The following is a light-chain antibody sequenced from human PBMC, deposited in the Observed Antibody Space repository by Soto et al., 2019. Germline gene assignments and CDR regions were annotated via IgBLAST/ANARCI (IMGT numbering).Light chain of an antibody. CDR2: DAS. CDR3: QQRSNWPPEIT. V-gene: IGKV3-11*01. CDR1: QSVSSY. Sequence: ESVLRQSPATLSLSPGERATLSCRASQSVSSYLAWYQQKPGQAPRLLIYDASNRATGIPARFSGSGSGTDFTLTISSLEPEDFAVYYCQQRSNWPPEITFGQGTRLEIK. J-gene: IGKJ5*01.